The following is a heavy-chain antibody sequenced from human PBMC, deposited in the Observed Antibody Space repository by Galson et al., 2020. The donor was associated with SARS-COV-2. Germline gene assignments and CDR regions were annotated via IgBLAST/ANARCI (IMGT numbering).Heavy chain of an antibody. Sequence: SETLSLTCTVSGGSISSGSHSWTWIRQPAGKRLEYIGHVSTTGSTNYNPSLKSRATISVDTSKSQFSLKLSSVTAADTAVYYCARGPRWYSEVAEDDAFDIWGQGTMVTVSS. CDR1: GGSISSGSHS. J-gene: IGHJ3*02. D-gene: IGHD2-15*01. CDR3: ARGPRWYSEVAEDDAFDI. CDR2: VSTTGST. V-gene: IGHV4-61*09.